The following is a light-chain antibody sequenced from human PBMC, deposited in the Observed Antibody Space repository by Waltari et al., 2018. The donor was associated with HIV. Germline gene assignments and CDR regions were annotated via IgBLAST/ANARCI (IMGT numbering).Light chain of an antibody. J-gene: IGLJ3*02. Sequence: HSALSHPPPVSGSPRQSLTISRTGTSRVAVGYNYFSWYQQHPGEAPKFLIYEVSIRPSGVSNRFSASKSGNTASLTISGLQADEEADYYCRSYTSNTLWVFGGGTKLTVL. CDR2: EVS. V-gene: IGLV2-14*01. CDR1: SRVAVGYNY. CDR3: RSYTSNTLWV.